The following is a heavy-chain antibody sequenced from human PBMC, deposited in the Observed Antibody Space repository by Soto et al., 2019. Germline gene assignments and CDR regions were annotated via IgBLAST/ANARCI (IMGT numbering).Heavy chain of an antibody. CDR3: ARAPVDWNDRQRIDY. J-gene: IGHJ4*02. V-gene: IGHV3-74*01. D-gene: IGHD1-1*01. Sequence: EVQLVKSGGGLVHPGGSLRLSCAASGFTFSRYWMHWVRQAPGKGLVWVSRINSDESSTSYADSVKGRFTISRDNAKNTLYLQMNSLRVEDTAVYYCARAPVDWNDRQRIDYWCQGTLVTVSS. CDR2: INSDESST. CDR1: GFTFSRYW.